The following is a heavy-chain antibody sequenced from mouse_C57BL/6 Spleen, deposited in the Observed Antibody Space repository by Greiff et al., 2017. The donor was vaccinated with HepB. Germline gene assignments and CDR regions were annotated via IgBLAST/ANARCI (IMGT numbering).Heavy chain of an antibody. CDR3: ARWGNYDYYFDY. V-gene: IGHV1-55*01. J-gene: IGHJ2*01. Sequence: VQLQQPGAELVKPGASVKMSCKASGYTFTSYWITWVKQRPGQGLEWIGDIYPGSGSTNYNEKFKSKATLTVDTSSSTASMQLSSLTSEDSAVYYCARWGNYDYYFDYWGQGTTLTVSS. CDR1: GYTFTSYW. D-gene: IGHD2-1*01. CDR2: IYPGSGST.